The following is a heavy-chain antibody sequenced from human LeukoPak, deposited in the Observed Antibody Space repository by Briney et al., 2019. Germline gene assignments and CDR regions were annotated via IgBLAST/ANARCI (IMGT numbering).Heavy chain of an antibody. D-gene: IGHD6-13*01. CDR2: ISYDGSNK. Sequence: PGGSLRLSCVVSGFTFSDYAMHWVRQAPGKGLEWVAIISYDGSNKYYADSVKGRFTISRDNAKNSLYLQMNSLRVEDTAVYYCASRSINWYRGGTWFDPWGQGTLVTVSS. CDR3: ASRSINWYRGGTWFDP. CDR1: GFTFSDYA. V-gene: IGHV3-30-3*01. J-gene: IGHJ5*02.